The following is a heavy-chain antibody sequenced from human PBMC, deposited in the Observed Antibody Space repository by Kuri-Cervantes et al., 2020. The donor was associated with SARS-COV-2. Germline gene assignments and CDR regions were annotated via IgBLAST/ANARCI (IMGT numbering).Heavy chain of an antibody. Sequence: GSLRLSCTVSGGSISSSSYYWGWIRQPPGKGLEWVGSIYYSGSTYYNPSLKSRVTISVDTSKNQFSLKLSSVTAADTAVYYCARGVTIFGEDVWGQGTTVTVSS. D-gene: IGHD3-3*01. J-gene: IGHJ6*02. CDR3: ARGVTIFGEDV. V-gene: IGHV4-39*01. CDR2: IYYSGST. CDR1: GGSISSSSYY.